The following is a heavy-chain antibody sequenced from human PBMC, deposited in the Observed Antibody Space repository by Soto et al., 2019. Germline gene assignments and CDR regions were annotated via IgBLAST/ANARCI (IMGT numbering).Heavy chain of an antibody. CDR1: GFPFSTYS. CDR2: ITSDTNTI. D-gene: IGHD6-19*01. J-gene: IGHJ4*02. Sequence: EVQLVESGGGLVQPGGSLRLTCAASGFPFSTYSMNWVRQAPGKGLEWSSYITSDTNTIKYADSVKGRFTISRDNAKNLVYLQMNSLRDEDTAVYFCARSVEGHFDYGGQGTVVTVSS. CDR3: ARSVEGHFDY. V-gene: IGHV3-48*02.